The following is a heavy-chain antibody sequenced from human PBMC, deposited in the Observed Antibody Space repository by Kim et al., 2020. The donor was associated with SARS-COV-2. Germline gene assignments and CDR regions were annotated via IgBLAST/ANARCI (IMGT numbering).Heavy chain of an antibody. D-gene: IGHD3-10*01. Sequence: ASVKVSCKASGYTFTGYYIHWVRHAPGQGLDWMGRINSYSGVTDYEEKFQGRVSMTRDTSVSTVYMELSSLRSDDTAVYFCARGGIYGWCETVGVDVWGQ. J-gene: IGHJ6*02. CDR1: GYTFTGYY. CDR2: INSYSGVT. CDR3: ARGGIYGWCETVGVDV. V-gene: IGHV1-2*06.